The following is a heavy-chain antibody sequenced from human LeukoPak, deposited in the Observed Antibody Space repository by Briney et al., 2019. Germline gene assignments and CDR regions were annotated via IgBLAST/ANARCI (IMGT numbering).Heavy chain of an antibody. CDR1: RGTFISYA. CDR2: IIPIFGTA. J-gene: IGHJ5*02. Sequence: SVKVSCKASRGTFISYAISWVRQAPGQGLEWMGGIIPIFGTANYAQKSQGRVTITADESTSTAYMELSSLRSEDTAVYYCARDARHRYCSSSSCYRGWLDPWGQGTPVTVSS. D-gene: IGHD2-2*01. CDR3: ARDARHRYCSSSSCYRGWLDP. V-gene: IGHV1-69*13.